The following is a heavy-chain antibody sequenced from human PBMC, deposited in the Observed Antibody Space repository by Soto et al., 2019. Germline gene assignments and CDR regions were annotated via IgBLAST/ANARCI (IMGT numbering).Heavy chain of an antibody. CDR1: GGSISSYY. CDR2: IYYSGST. CDR3: ARALRGSGSTRYYFDY. J-gene: IGHJ4*02. D-gene: IGHD3-10*01. Sequence: SETLSLTCTVSGGSISSYYWSWIRQPPGKGLEWIGYIYYSGSTNYNPSLKSRVTISVDTSKNQFSLKLSSVTAADTAVYYCARALRGSGSTRYYFDYWGQGTLVTVSS. V-gene: IGHV4-59*01.